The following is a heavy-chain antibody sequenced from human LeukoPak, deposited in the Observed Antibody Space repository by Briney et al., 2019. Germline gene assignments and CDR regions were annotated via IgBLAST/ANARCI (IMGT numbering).Heavy chain of an antibody. J-gene: IGHJ3*02. CDR3: ASRIMGGSGSQSGAFDI. CDR1: DYSISSGYY. V-gene: IGHV4-38-2*02. Sequence: PSETLSLTCTVSDYSISSGYYWGWIRQPPGKGLEWIGSIYHSGSTHYNPSLKSRVTISVDTSKNQFSLKLSSVTAADTAVYYCASRIMGGSGSQSGAFDIWGQGTMVTVSS. CDR2: IYHSGST. D-gene: IGHD3-10*01.